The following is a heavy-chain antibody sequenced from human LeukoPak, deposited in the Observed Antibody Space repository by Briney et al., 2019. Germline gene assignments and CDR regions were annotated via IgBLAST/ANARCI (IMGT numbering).Heavy chain of an antibody. J-gene: IGHJ4*02. CDR3: AGTPITVATFDY. CDR2: INSDGSER. CDR1: GCTFSSYS. Sequence: PGGSLRLSCAASGCTFSSYSMSWVRQAPGKGLEWVANINSDGSERYYVDSVKGRFSISRDNAKNSLFLQMNSLRAEDTAVYYCAGTPITVATFDYWGQGTLVTVSS. V-gene: IGHV3-7*01. D-gene: IGHD6-19*01.